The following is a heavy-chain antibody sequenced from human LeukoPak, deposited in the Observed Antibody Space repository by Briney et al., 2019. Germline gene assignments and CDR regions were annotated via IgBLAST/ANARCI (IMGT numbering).Heavy chain of an antibody. CDR1: GFTFSDYY. CDR2: IRYDGSNK. J-gene: IGHJ4*02. CDR3: AKDGSSYYYIYY. V-gene: IGHV3-30*02. Sequence: GGSLRLSCAASGFTFSDYYMSWIRQAPGKGLEWVAFIRYDGSNKYYADSVKGRFTVSRDDSKSTLYLQMNSLRADDTAVYYCAKDGSSYYYIYYWGQGTLVTVSS. D-gene: IGHD3-22*01.